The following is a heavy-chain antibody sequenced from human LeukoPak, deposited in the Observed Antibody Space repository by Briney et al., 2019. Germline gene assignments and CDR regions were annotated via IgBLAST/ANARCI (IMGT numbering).Heavy chain of an antibody. CDR3: ARLLNNDNSGDPDTFDM. J-gene: IGHJ3*02. D-gene: IGHD3-22*01. CDR1: GGSISRRY. CDR2: ISYSGST. V-gene: IGHV4-59*08. Sequence: PSETLSLTCSVSGGSISRRYWSWIRQPPGKGLEWIGYISYSGSTKYNPSFQSRVTISLDTSKTHFSLKLTSVTAADTAVYYCARLLNNDNSGDPDTFDMWGPGTMVTVSS.